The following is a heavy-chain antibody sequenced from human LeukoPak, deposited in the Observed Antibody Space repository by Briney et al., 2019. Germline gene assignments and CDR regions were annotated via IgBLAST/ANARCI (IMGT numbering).Heavy chain of an antibody. CDR3: ALPGHYYDSSVPRD. V-gene: IGHV3-23*01. J-gene: IGHJ4*02. CDR1: GFTFSSHA. Sequence: QTGGSLRLSCAASGFTFSSHAMSWVRQAPGKGLEWVSAISGSGGSTYYADSVKGRFTISRDNSKNTLYLQMNSLRAEDTAVYYCALPGHYYDSSVPRDWGQGTLVTVSS. CDR2: ISGSGGST. D-gene: IGHD3-22*01.